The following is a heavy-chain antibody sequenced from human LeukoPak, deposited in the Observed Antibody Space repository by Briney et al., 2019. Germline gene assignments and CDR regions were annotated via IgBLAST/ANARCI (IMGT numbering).Heavy chain of an antibody. D-gene: IGHD3-3*01. J-gene: IGHJ6*03. CDR2: MSGSGYYT. CDR3: AKMEGQRLYDYCMDV. CDR1: GFALSNFA. V-gene: IGHV3-23*01. Sequence: GGSLRLSCAASGFALSNFAMSWVRQAPGKGLEWVSAMSGSGYYTYYVESVKGRFTISRDNSKNTLYLHMNSLRADDTAVYYCAKMEGQRLYDYCMDVWGRGTTVTVSS.